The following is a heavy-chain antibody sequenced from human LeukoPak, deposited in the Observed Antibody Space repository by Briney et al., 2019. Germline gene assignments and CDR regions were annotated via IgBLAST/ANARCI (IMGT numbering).Heavy chain of an antibody. J-gene: IGHJ4*02. D-gene: IGHD3-3*01. V-gene: IGHV3-48*03. CDR3: ASSPLYDFWSGYSLDY. CDR1: GFTFSSYE. CDR2: ISSSGSTI. Sequence: GESLRLSYAASGFTFSSYEMNWVRQAPGKGLEWDSYISSSGSTIYYADSVKGRFTMSRDNAKNSLYLQMNSLRAEDTAVYYCASSPLYDFWSGYSLDYWGQGTLVTVSS.